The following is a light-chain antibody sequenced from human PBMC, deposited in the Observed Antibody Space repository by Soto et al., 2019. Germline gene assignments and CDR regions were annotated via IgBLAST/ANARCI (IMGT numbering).Light chain of an antibody. Sequence: ELVLKQSPATLSLSRGERATLSCRARQRVSSYLAWYQQKPGQAPRLLIYDASHMATCIPARFSGSGSGTDFALTLSSLEPEEFAVYYCQQRSNWPLTFGGGTKVEIK. CDR3: QQRSNWPLT. V-gene: IGKV3-11*01. CDR1: QRVSSY. CDR2: DAS. J-gene: IGKJ4*01.